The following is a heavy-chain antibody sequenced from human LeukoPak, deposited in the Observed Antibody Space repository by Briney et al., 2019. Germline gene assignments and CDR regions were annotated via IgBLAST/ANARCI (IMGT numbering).Heavy chain of an antibody. D-gene: IGHD5-24*01. J-gene: IGHJ3*02. CDR2: INHSGST. V-gene: IGHV4-34*01. Sequence: PSETLSLTCPVSGGSISNYYYWSWIRQPPGKGLEWIGEINHSGSTNYNPSLKSRVTISVDTSKNQFSLKLSSVTAADTAVYYCARGGMATINAFDIWGQGTMVTVSS. CDR3: ARGGMATINAFDI. CDR1: GGSISNYYY.